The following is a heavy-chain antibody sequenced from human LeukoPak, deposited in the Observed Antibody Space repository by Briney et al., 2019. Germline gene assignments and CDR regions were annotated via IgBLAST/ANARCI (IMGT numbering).Heavy chain of an antibody. Sequence: ASMKVSCKASGYTFTSYDINWVRQATGQGLEWMGWMNPNSDNTGYAQKFQGRVTMTRNTSISTAYMELSSLRSEDTAVYYCARVGLWFGAQNYYYYGMDVWGQGTTVTVSS. CDR1: GYTFTSYD. CDR2: MNPNSDNT. CDR3: ARVGLWFGAQNYYYYGMDV. J-gene: IGHJ6*02. D-gene: IGHD3-10*01. V-gene: IGHV1-8*01.